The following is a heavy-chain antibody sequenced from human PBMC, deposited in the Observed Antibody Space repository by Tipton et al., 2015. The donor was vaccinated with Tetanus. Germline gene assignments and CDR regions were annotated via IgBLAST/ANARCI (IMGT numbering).Heavy chain of an antibody. D-gene: IGHD3-22*01. V-gene: IGHV3-66*01. J-gene: IGHJ5*02. Sequence: SLRLSCAASGFTVSSNYMNWVRQAPGKGLEWVSVIYSGGSTYYADSVKGRFTISRDNSKNTLYLQMNSLRAEDTAVYYCARTLGRYYYDSSGYFEDFNWFDPWGQGTLVTVSS. CDR3: ARTLGRYYYDSSGYFEDFNWFDP. CDR1: GFTVSSNY. CDR2: IYSGGST.